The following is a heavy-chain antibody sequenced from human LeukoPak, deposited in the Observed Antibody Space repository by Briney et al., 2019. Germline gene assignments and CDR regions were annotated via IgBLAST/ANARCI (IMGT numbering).Heavy chain of an antibody. Sequence: GASVKVSCKASGYTFNGYYIHWVRQAPGQGLEWMGWINPNSGGTDYAQKFQGRVTMTRDSSISTAYMELSRLRSDDTAVYYCARPYSSRWDNWFDPWGQGTLVTTSS. J-gene: IGHJ5*02. CDR1: GYTFNGYY. D-gene: IGHD6-13*01. CDR3: ARPYSSRWDNWFDP. CDR2: INPNSGGT. V-gene: IGHV1-2*02.